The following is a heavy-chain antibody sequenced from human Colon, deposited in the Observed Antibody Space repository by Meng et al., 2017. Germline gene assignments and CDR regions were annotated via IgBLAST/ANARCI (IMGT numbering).Heavy chain of an antibody. CDR2: IKRDGSET. CDR3: VREKEKGYIAD. D-gene: IGHD1-1*01. V-gene: IGHV3-7*01. Sequence: GESLKISCTASAFSFSPYWMSWVRQAPGKGLEWVANIKRDGSETYYVGSVRGRFTISRDNAKNSLYLQMNSPRAEDTAVYYCVREKEKGYIADWGQGTLVTVSS. CDR1: AFSFSPYW. J-gene: IGHJ4*02.